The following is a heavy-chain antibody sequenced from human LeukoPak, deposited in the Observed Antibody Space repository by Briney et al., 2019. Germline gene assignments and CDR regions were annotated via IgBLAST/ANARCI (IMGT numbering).Heavy chain of an antibody. V-gene: IGHV1-18*01. CDR1: GYIFTSYG. D-gene: IGHD3-22*01. CDR3: ARSTRRHYYDSSGYYNYFDY. CDR2: ISTYSGNT. Sequence: ASVKVSCKASGYIFTSYGINWVRQAPGQGLEWMGWISTYSGNTKYAQKFQGRVTITADESTSTAYMELSSLRSEDTAVYYCARSTRRHYYDSSGYYNYFDYWGQGTLVTVSS. J-gene: IGHJ4*02.